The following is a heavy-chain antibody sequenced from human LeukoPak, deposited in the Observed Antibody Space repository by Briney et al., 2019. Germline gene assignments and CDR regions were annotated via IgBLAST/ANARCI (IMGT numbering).Heavy chain of an antibody. Sequence: PSETLSLTCSVSGFTVSSIDYYWTWIRQPPGKRLDWIGYMYHTGSSNYNLSLKSRVTISVDKSKNQFSLKLTSVTAADTAVYYCVRDQGGSSQRHAFDLWGQGQLVTVSS. CDR2: MYHTGSS. V-gene: IGHV4-61*08. CDR1: GFTVSSIDYY. CDR3: VRDQGGSSQRHAFDL. D-gene: IGHD1-26*01. J-gene: IGHJ3*01.